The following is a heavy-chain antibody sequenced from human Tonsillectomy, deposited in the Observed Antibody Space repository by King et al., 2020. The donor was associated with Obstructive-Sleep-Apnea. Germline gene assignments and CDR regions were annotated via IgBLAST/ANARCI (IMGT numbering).Heavy chain of an antibody. CDR2: IGTAGDT. CDR1: GFTFSSYD. J-gene: IGHJ4*02. Sequence: VQLVESGGGLVQPGGSLRLSCAASGFTFSSYDMHWVRQATGKGLEWVSAIGTAGDTYYPGSVKGRFTISRENAKNSLYLQMNSLSAGDTAVYYCARGCSGGSGIDYWGQGTLVTASS. CDR3: ARGCSGGSGIDY. D-gene: IGHD2-15*01. V-gene: IGHV3-13*04.